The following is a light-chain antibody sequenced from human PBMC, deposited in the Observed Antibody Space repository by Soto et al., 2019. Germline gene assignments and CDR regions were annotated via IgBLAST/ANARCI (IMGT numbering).Light chain of an antibody. CDR2: DAS. Sequence: EVVMTQSPATLSVSPGESVTLSCRASESISRTLAWYQQKSGQPPRLLIFDASTRATGVPARFSGSGSGTEFPLTISSLQSEDFAVYYCQQYNNWPPGGGITFGQGTRLAIK. J-gene: IGKJ5*01. V-gene: IGKV3D-15*01. CDR1: ESISRT. CDR3: QQYNNWPPGGGIT.